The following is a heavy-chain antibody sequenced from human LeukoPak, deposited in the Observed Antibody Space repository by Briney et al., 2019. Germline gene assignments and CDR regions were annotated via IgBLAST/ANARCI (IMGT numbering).Heavy chain of an antibody. J-gene: IGHJ4*02. CDR2: IKQDGSER. CDR3: ARGLD. V-gene: IGHV3-7*05. CDR1: GFW. Sequence: GGSLRLACVASGFWMNWVRQAPGKGLEWAANIKQDGSERYYVDSVKGRFTISTDNAKNSLYLQMNNLRAEDTAVYYCARGLDWGQGTLVTVSS.